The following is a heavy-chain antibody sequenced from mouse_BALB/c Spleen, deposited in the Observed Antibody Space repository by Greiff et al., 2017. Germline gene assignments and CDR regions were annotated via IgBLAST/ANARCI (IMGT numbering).Heavy chain of an antibody. CDR1: GYSFTGYT. CDR2: INPYNGGT. D-gene: IGHD2-4*01. J-gene: IGHJ4*01. CDR3: ARWGIDYEGGYYAMDY. Sequence: EVQLQQSGPELVKPGASMKISCKASGYSFTGYTMNWVKQSHGKNLEWIGLINPYNGGTSYNQKFKGKATLTVDKSSSTAYMELLSLTSEDSAVYYCARWGIDYEGGYYAMDYWGQGTSVTVSS. V-gene: IGHV1-18*01.